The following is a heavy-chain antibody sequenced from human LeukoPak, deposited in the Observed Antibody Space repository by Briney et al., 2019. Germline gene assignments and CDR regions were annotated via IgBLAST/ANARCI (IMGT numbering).Heavy chain of an antibody. V-gene: IGHV5-51*01. J-gene: IGHJ4*02. Sequence: GESLKISCKGSGYSFSSYWIGWVRPMPGEGLEWLGIINPGDSDTRYSPSFQGQVTISADKSISTANLQWSSLKASDTAMYYCARRIGSGWYDYWGQGTLVTVSS. D-gene: IGHD6-19*01. CDR2: INPGDSDT. CDR3: ARRIGSGWYDY. CDR1: GYSFSSYW.